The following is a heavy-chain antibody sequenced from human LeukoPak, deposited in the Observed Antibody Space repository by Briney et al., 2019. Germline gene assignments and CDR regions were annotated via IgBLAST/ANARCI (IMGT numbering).Heavy chain of an antibody. CDR3: ANGYYYDSSGLLGDYYGMDV. CDR1: GFTFSSYG. V-gene: IGHV3-30*18. J-gene: IGHJ6*02. CDR2: ISYDGSNK. D-gene: IGHD3-22*01. Sequence: GGSLRLSCAASGFTFSSYGMHWVRQAPGKGLEWVAVISYDGSNKYYADSVKGRFTISRDNSKNTLYLQMNSLRAEDTAVYYCANGYYYDSSGLLGDYYGMDVWGQGTTVTVSS.